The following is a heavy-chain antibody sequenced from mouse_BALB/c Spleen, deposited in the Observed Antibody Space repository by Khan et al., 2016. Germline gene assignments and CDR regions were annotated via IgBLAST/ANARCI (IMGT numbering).Heavy chain of an antibody. V-gene: IGHV1-9*01. CDR3: ARAWYSMDY. J-gene: IGHJ4*01. Sequence: QVQLKESGAELIKPGASVKISCKATGYTFSNYWIEWVKQRPGHGLEWIGDILPGNANSNYNENLKGKATLTADTSSNTAYMQLSSLTSEDSAVYYCARAWYSMDYWGQGTSVTVSS. CDR2: ILPGNANS. CDR1: GYTFSNYW.